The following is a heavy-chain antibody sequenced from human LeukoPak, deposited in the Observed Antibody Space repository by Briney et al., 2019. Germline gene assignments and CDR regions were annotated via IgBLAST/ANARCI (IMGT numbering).Heavy chain of an antibody. CDR2: IYYSGTT. V-gene: IGHV4-39*01. J-gene: IGHJ5*02. Sequence: PSETLSLTCTVSGGSINSSNYYWDWLRQPPGKGLEWIGSIYYSGTTFYKPSLKSRVTISVDASKNHFSLKMTSLTVADTAVYFCARHGGLVGVVQAFDPWGQGTLVTVSS. D-gene: IGHD2-8*02. CDR1: GGSINSSNYY. CDR3: ARHGGLVGVVQAFDP.